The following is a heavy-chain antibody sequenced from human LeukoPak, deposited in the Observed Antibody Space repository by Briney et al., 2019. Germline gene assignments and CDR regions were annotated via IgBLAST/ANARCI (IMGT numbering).Heavy chain of an antibody. D-gene: IGHD3-3*01. J-gene: IGHJ6*03. V-gene: IGHV3-30-3*01. CDR3: ARGADYDFWSGYYQNYYYYYVDV. CDR2: ISYDGSTK. Sequence: GGSLRLSCEASGLTFSDYVIHWVRQAGGKGLEWVALISYDGSTKSYANSVKGRFSVSRDKSKSTVYLQMNSLRAEDTAVYYCARGADYDFWSGYYQNYYYYYVDVWGKGTTVTVSS. CDR1: GLTFSDYV.